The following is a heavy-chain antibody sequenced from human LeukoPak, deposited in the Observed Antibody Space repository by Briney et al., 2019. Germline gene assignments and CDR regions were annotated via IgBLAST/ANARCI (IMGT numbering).Heavy chain of an antibody. CDR3: ARRAPSHDFDD. V-gene: IGHV3-21*01. J-gene: IGHJ4*02. CDR1: EFTFSSYA. Sequence: GGSLRLSCTDSEFTFSSYAMHWVRQAPGKGLEWVAAISTTSGNIYYADSVKGRFTISRDNAKNSLYLQMNSLRVEDTALYYCARRAPSHDFDDWGQGTLVTVSS. CDR2: ISTTSGNI.